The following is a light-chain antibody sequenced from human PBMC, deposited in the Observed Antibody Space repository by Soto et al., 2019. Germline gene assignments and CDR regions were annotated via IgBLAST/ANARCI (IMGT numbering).Light chain of an antibody. CDR3: QQYNTWPPIT. J-gene: IGKJ5*01. V-gene: IGKV3-15*01. Sequence: EIVMTQSPATLSVSPGERATLSCRASQSVSSNLAWYQQKPGQAPRLLIYSASTRAAGIQARFSGSGSGTEFTLTISSLQSEDFAVYYCQQYNTWPPITFGQGTRLEIK. CDR1: QSVSSN. CDR2: SAS.